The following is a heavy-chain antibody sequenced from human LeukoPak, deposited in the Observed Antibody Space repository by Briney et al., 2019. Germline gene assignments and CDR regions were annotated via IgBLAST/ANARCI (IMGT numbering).Heavy chain of an antibody. V-gene: IGHV2-5*02. CDR3: AHSGYYDSSGYSNIDY. CDR2: IYWDDDK. D-gene: IGHD3-22*01. CDR1: GFSLSTSGVG. Sequence: SGPTLVNPTQTLTLTCTFSGFSLSTSGVGVGWIRQPPGKALEWLALIYWDDDKRYSPSLKSRLTITKDTSKNQVVLTMTNMDPVDTATYYCAHSGYYDSSGYSNIDYWGQGTLVTVSS. J-gene: IGHJ4*02.